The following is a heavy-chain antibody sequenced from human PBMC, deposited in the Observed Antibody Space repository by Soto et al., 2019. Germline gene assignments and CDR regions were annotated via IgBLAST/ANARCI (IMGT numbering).Heavy chain of an antibody. CDR3: ANPPSHYGSVSYWFDP. Sequence: EVQLLESGGGLVQPGGSLRLSCAASGFTFSSYAMSWVRQAPGKGLEWVSAISGSGGSTYYAESVKGRFTISRDNSKNTLYLQMNSLRAEDTAVYDCANPPSHYGSVSYWFDPWGQGTLVTVSS. D-gene: IGHD3-10*01. CDR1: GFTFSSYA. J-gene: IGHJ5*02. CDR2: ISGSGGST. V-gene: IGHV3-23*01.